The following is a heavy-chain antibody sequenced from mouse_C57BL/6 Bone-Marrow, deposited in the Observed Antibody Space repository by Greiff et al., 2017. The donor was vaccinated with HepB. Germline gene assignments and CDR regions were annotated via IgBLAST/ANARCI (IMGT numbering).Heavy chain of an antibody. D-gene: IGHD2-14*01. CDR1: GFTFSTSG. J-gene: IGHJ2*01. CDR2: INAGGTYT. CDR3: ARDRFDYYFDY. Sequence: EVKVVESGGDLVKPGGSLKLSCAASGFTFSTSGMSWVRQTPDNRLEWVAAINAGGTYTYYANSVRGRFTISRDTAKNTLFLLMSSLKSEDSAIYYCARDRFDYYFDYWGQGTTLTVSS. V-gene: IGHV5-6*01.